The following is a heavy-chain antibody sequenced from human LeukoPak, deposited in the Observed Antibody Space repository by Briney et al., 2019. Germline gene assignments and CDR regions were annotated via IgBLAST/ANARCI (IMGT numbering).Heavy chain of an antibody. Sequence: PSETLSLTCSVSGGSISGSSHCWGWIRQPPGKGLEWIGSIYESGSTHYNPSLKSRVTMSIDMSKNQFSLKLSPVTATDTAVYYCARDKRPGSDNDAFDIWGQGTMVTVSS. CDR3: ARDKRPGSDNDAFDI. CDR2: IYESGST. J-gene: IGHJ3*02. D-gene: IGHD2-15*01. CDR1: GGSISGSSHC. V-gene: IGHV4-39*07.